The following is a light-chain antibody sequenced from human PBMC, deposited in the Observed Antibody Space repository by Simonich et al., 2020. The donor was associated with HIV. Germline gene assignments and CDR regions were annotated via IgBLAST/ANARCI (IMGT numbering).Light chain of an antibody. CDR1: QSVLYSSNNKNY. CDR3: QQCHSHPHT. J-gene: IGKJ2*01. Sequence: DIVMTQSPDSLAVSLVERATINCKSSQSVLYSSNNKNYLAWYQQKPGQPPKLLSYLAATRESGVPDRFSGSGSGTDFTLTISSLQAEDVAVYFCQQCHSHPHTFGQGTKVEIK. CDR2: LAA. V-gene: IGKV4-1*01.